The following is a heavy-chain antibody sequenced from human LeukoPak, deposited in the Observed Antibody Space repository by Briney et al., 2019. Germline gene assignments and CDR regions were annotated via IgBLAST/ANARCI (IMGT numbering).Heavy chain of an antibody. Sequence: ASVRVSCKASGYTFTSYGISWVRQAPGQGLEWMGWISTYNGNTNYAQKLQGRVTMTTDTSTSTAYMDLRSLRSDDTAVYYCASYSSDRATEPLDYWGQGTLVTVSS. D-gene: IGHD1-1*01. J-gene: IGHJ4*02. CDR1: GYTFTSYG. CDR3: ASYSSDRATEPLDY. CDR2: ISTYNGNT. V-gene: IGHV1-18*01.